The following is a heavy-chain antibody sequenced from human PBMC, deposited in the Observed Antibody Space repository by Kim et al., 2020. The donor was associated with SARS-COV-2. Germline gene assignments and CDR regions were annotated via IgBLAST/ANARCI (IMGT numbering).Heavy chain of an antibody. Sequence: GGSLRLSCAASGFTFSSYSMNWVRQAPGKGLEWVSYISSSSSTIYYADSVKGRVTISIDNAKNSLYLQMNSLRAEDTAVYYCACSSGWSTFDYWGQGTLVTVSS. CDR3: ACSSGWSTFDY. CDR2: ISSSSSTI. J-gene: IGHJ4*02. CDR1: GFTFSSYS. D-gene: IGHD6-19*01. V-gene: IGHV3-48*04.